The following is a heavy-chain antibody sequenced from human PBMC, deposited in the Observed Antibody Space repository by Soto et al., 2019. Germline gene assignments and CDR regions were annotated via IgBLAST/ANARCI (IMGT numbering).Heavy chain of an antibody. CDR3: AIAAAGTDNFDY. CDR1: GFTFSSYW. V-gene: IGHV3-74*01. D-gene: IGHD6-13*01. Sequence: AGSLRLSCAASGFTFSSYWMHWVRQAPGKGLVWVSRINSDGSSTNYADSVKGRFTISRDNAKNTLYLQMNSLRAEDTAVYYCAIAAAGTDNFDYWGLGTLVTVSS. CDR2: INSDGSST. J-gene: IGHJ4*02.